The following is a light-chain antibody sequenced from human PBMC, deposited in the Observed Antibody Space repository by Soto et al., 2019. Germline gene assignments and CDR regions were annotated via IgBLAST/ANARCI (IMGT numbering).Light chain of an antibody. CDR1: TSNIGENY. Sequence: QSVLTQPPSVSAAPRQTVTISCSGSTSNIGENYVSWYQQVPGTAPKLLIYDNDKRPSGIPDRFSGSKSCTSATLAITGLQPGDEADYYCGAWDSSLSSVVFGGGTKLTVL. J-gene: IGLJ2*01. V-gene: IGLV1-51*01. CDR2: DND. CDR3: GAWDSSLSSVV.